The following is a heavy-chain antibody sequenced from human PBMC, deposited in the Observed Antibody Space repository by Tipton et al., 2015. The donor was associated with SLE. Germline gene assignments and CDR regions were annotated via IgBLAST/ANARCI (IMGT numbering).Heavy chain of an antibody. Sequence: TLSLTCTVSGGSVSSGIYYWNWIRQPAGKGLEWIGYIYTRGSTNYNPSLKGRVTISVDTSKNQFSLNLNSVTAADTAVYYCARDGGAAFDIWGQGTMVTVSS. CDR2: IYTRGST. D-gene: IGHD3-10*01. CDR3: ARDGGAAFDI. V-gene: IGHV4-61*09. CDR1: GGSVSSGIYY. J-gene: IGHJ3*02.